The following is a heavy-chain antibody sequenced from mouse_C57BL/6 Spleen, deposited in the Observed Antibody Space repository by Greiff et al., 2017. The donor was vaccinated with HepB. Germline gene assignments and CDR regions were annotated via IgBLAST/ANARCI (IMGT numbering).Heavy chain of an antibody. V-gene: IGHV5-4*01. CDR1: GFTFSSYA. Sequence: EVQGVESGGGLVKPGGSLKLSCAASGFTFSSYAMSWVRQTPEKRLEWVATISDGGSYTYYPDNVKGRFTISRDHAKNNLYLQMSHLKSEDTAMYYCARDRDYSNRGFYAMDYWGQGTSVTVSS. CDR2: ISDGGSYT. J-gene: IGHJ4*01. D-gene: IGHD2-5*01. CDR3: ARDRDYSNRGFYAMDY.